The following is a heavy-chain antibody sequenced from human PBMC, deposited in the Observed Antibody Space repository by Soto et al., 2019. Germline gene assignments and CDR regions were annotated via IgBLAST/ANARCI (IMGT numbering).Heavy chain of an antibody. CDR1: GFTFDDYA. J-gene: IGHJ6*03. V-gene: IGHV3-9*01. CDR3: AKDIVRVFIDYYYYYMDV. CDR2: ISWNSGSI. Sequence: EVQLVESGGGLVQPGRSLRLSCAASGFTFDDYAMHWVRQAPGEGLEWVSGISWNSGSIGYADSVKGRLTISRDNGKNSLYMQRRCLRAEAPALYYCAKDIVRVFIDYYYYYMDVWGKGTTVTDSS. D-gene: IGHD3-10*02.